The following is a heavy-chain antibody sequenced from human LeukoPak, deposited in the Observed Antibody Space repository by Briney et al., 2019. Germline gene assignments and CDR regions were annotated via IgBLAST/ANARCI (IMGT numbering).Heavy chain of an antibody. CDR2: ISAYNGNT. D-gene: IGHD1-26*01. CDR1: GFTVTSSG. CDR3: ARGGASGSYGLDV. Sequence: ASVKVSCKASGFTVTSSGFSWVRRAPGQGLEWMGWISAYNGNTNYAQKFQDRVTMTTDTSTSTAYMDLRSLRSDDTAVYYCARGGASGSYGLDVWGQGTTVTVAS. J-gene: IGHJ6*02. V-gene: IGHV1-18*01.